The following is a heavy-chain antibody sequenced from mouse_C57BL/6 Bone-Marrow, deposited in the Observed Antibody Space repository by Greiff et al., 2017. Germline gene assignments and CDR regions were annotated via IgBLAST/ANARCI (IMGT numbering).Heavy chain of an antibody. Sequence: VQLQQPGAELVMPGASVKLSCKASGYTFTSYWMHWVKQRPGQGLEWIGEIDPSDSYTNYNQKFKGKSTLPVDKSSSTAYMQLSSLTSEDSAVYYCARRHYGSSYRGFFDYWGQGTTLTVSS. J-gene: IGHJ2*01. CDR3: ARRHYGSSYRGFFDY. CDR1: GYTFTSYW. CDR2: IDPSDSYT. D-gene: IGHD1-1*01. V-gene: IGHV1-69*01.